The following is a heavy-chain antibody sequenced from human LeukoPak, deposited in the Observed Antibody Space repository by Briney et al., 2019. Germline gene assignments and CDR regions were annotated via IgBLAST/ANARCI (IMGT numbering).Heavy chain of an antibody. J-gene: IGHJ6*02. Sequence: GGSLRLSCAASGFTFSSYAMSWVRQAPGKGLEWVSAISGSGGSTYYADSVKGRFTISRDNSKNTLYLQMNSLRAEDTAVYYCAKGGELWLLNYYYYYGMDVWGQGTTVTVSS. CDR3: AKGGELWLLNYYYYYGMDV. V-gene: IGHV3-23*01. CDR2: ISGSGGST. D-gene: IGHD5-18*01. CDR1: GFTFSSYA.